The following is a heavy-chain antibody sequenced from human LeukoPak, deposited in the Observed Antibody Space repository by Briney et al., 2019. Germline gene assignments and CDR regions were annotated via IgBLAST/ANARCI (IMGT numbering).Heavy chain of an antibody. D-gene: IGHD2-2*01. CDR2: ISSSSSRYI. Sequence: GGSLRLSCAASGFAFSSYSMNWVRQAPGKGLEWVSSISSSSSRYIYYADSVKGRFTISRDNAKNSLYLQMNSLRAEDTAVYYCARDVVVPAAPRDVWGQGTTVTVSS. CDR3: ARDVVVPAAPRDV. J-gene: IGHJ6*02. V-gene: IGHV3-21*01. CDR1: GFAFSSYS.